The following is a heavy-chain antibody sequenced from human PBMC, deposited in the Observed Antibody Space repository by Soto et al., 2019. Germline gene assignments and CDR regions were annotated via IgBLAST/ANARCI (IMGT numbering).Heavy chain of an antibody. J-gene: IGHJ6*02. Sequence: VASVKVSCKASGYTFTSYAMHWVRQAPGQRLEWMGWINAGNGNTKYSQKFQGRVTITRDTSASTAYMELSSLRSEDTAVYYCASGVVVVAATQFRYYGMDVWGQGTTVTVS. CDR2: INAGNGNT. D-gene: IGHD2-15*01. CDR3: ASGVVVVAATQFRYYGMDV. CDR1: GYTFTSYA. V-gene: IGHV1-3*01.